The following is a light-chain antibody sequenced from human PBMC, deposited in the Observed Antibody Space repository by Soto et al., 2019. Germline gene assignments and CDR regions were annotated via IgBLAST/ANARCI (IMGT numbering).Light chain of an antibody. J-gene: IGKJ2*01. CDR3: QQCAGSPVT. CDR2: GAS. CDR1: QTVSSSY. Sequence: EIVLTQSPGTLSLSPGERATLSCRASQTVSSSYLGWYQQKPGQAPRLLIYGASSRGTGIPDRFSGTGSGTDFTLTISRLEPEDFAVYYCQQCAGSPVTFGQGTKLEIK. V-gene: IGKV3-20*01.